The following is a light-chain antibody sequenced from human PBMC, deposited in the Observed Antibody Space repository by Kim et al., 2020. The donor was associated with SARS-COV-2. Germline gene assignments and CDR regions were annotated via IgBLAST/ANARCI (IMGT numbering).Light chain of an antibody. CDR2: EDN. V-gene: IGLV6-57*03. Sequence: GNTVSISRTRSGGSVVTNYVQWNQQRPGSAPTTVIYEDNQRPSGVPDRFSGSIDSSSNSASLTISGLKSEDEAVYYCQSYDTTAVVFGGGTKLTVL. J-gene: IGLJ2*01. CDR3: QSYDTTAVV. CDR1: GGSVVTNY.